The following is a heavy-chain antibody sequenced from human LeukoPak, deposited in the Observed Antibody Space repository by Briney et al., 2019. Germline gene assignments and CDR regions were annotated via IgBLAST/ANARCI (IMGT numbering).Heavy chain of an antibody. CDR1: GFTFSKYW. CDR3: ATKQWLAPPPDS. V-gene: IGHV3-74*01. CDR2: INTDGTVT. J-gene: IGHJ4*02. Sequence: GGSLRLSCAASGFTFSKYWILWVRQAPGKGLESVSRINTDGTVTIYADSVKGRFTVSRDNADNTMFLQMNSVRDEDTAVYYCATKQWLAPPPDSWGQGTPVTVSS. D-gene: IGHD6-19*01.